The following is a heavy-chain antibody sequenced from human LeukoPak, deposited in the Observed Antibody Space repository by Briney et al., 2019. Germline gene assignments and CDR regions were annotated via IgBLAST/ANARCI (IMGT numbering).Heavy chain of an antibody. Sequence: SQTLSLTCTVSGGSISSGGYYWSWMRQHPGKGLEWIGYIYYSGSTYYNPSLKSRVTISVDTSKNQFSLKLSSVTAADTAVYYCARGSLPTVTPDYWGQGTLVTVSS. D-gene: IGHD4-17*01. V-gene: IGHV4-31*03. CDR1: GGSISSGGYY. CDR3: ARGSLPTVTPDY. CDR2: IYYSGST. J-gene: IGHJ4*02.